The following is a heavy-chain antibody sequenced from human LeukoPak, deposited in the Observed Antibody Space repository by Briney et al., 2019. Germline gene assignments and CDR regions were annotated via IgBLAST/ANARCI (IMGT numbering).Heavy chain of an antibody. CDR3: AKRPASSGKFN. V-gene: IGHV3-23*01. CDR2: ISGSGGST. D-gene: IGHD1-26*01. J-gene: IGHJ4*02. CDR1: GFIFRNYG. Sequence: PGGSLRLSCAASGFIFRNYGMSWVRQAPGKGLEWVSGISGSGGSTYYADSVKGRFTVSRDNSKNRLFLQMSGLSAEDTAVYYCAKRPASSGKFNWGQGTLVTVSS.